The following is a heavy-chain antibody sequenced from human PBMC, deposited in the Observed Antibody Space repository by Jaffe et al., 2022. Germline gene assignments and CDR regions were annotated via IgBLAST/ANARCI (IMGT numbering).Heavy chain of an antibody. CDR2: INPNSGGT. V-gene: IGHV1-2*06. CDR1: GYTFTGYY. D-gene: IGHD3-16*01. J-gene: IGHJ6*03. CDR3: ARDWAYYDYMPIYYYYMDV. Sequence: QVQLVQSGAEVKKPGASVKVSCKASGYTFTGYYMHWVRQAPGQGLEWMGRINPNSGGTNYAQKFQGRVTMTRDTSISTAYMELSRLRSDDTAVYYCARDWAYYDYMPIYYYYMDVWGKGTTVTVSS.